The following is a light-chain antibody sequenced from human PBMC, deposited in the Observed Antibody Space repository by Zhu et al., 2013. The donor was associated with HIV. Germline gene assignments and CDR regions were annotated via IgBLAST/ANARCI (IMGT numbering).Light chain of an antibody. V-gene: IGLV3-1*01. CDR1: KLNDYF. Sequence: SFDLTQSPSVSVSPGQTARITCSGDKLNDYFASWYLKKPGQSPVLVIYEDKKRPSGIPERFSGSNSGNTATLTISGTQAMDEADYYCQAWDTAAVVFGGGTKLTVL. CDR2: EDK. J-gene: IGLJ2*01. CDR3: QAWDTAAVV.